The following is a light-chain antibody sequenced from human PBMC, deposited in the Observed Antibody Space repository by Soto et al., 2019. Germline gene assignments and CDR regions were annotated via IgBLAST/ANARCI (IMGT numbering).Light chain of an antibody. J-gene: IGKJ4*01. CDR2: DAS. Sequence: EIVLTQSAATLSLSPGERATLSCRASQSVSSYLAWYQQKPGQAPRLLIYDASNKATVIPARFSGSGSGTDFTLTISSLEPEDFAVYYCQQRSNWPLFGGGTKVEIK. CDR1: QSVSSY. V-gene: IGKV3-11*01. CDR3: QQRSNWPL.